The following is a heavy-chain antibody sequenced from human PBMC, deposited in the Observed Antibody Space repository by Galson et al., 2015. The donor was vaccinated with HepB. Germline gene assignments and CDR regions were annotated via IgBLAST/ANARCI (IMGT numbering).Heavy chain of an antibody. V-gene: IGHV1-46*04. CDR2: INPSGGST. J-gene: IGHJ6*02. D-gene: IGHD6-13*01. CDR3: AREGIAAAATHYYYGMDV. CDR1: GYTFTSYY. Sequence: SVKVSCKASGYTFTSYYMHWVRQAPGQGLEWMGIINPSGGSTSYAQKLQGRVTMTRDTSTSTVYMELSSLRSEDTAVYYCAREGIAAAATHYYYGMDVWGQGTTVTVSS.